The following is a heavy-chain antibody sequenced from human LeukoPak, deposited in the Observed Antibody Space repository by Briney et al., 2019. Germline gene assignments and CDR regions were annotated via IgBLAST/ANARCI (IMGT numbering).Heavy chain of an antibody. V-gene: IGHV1-2*02. CDR2: INPNTGGT. J-gene: IGHJ4*02. CDR3: ATSQLLIAPSFDY. Sequence: ASVKVSCKASGYTFTDYYIHWVRQAPGQGLEWMGWINPNTGGTNYAQTFQGTVTMTRDTSISTAYMELNSLRSDDTAVYYCATSQLLIAPSFDYWGPGTLVTVSS. CDR1: GYTFTDYY. D-gene: IGHD1-1*01.